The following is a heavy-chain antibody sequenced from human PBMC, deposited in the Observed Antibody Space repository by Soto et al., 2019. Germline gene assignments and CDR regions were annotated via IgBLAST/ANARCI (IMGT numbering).Heavy chain of an antibody. D-gene: IGHD3-22*01. CDR1: GYTFTSYG. Sequence: ASVKVSCKASGYTFTSYGISWVRQAPGQGLEWMGWISAYNGNTNYAQKLQGRVTMTTDTSTSTAHMELSSLRSEDTAVYYCARGAYYYDSSGYEQQYNWFDPWGQGTLVTVS. CDR2: ISAYNGNT. V-gene: IGHV1-18*01. J-gene: IGHJ5*02. CDR3: ARGAYYYDSSGYEQQYNWFDP.